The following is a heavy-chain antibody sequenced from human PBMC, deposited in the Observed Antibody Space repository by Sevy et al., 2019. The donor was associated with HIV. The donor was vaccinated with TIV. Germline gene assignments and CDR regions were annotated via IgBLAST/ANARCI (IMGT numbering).Heavy chain of an antibody. CDR2: IIPIFGTA. V-gene: IGHV1-69*06. J-gene: IGHJ3*02. D-gene: IGHD4-17*01. CDR1: GGTFSSYA. CDR3: AKYGPTGGAFDI. Sequence: ASVKVSCKASGGTFSSYAISWVRQAPGQGLEWMGGIIPIFGTANYAQKFQGRVTITADKSTSTAYMELSSLRSEDTAEYDCAKYGPTGGAFDIWGQGTMVTVSS.